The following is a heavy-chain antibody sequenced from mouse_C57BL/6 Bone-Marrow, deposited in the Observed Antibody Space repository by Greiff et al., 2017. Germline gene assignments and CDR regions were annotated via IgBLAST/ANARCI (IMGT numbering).Heavy chain of an antibody. CDR3: ARERFITTVVARYFNV. CDR1: GYSFTGYF. Sequence: VQLQQSGPELVKPGDSVKISCKASGYSFTGYFMNWVMQSHGKSLEWIGRINPYNGDTFYNQKFKGKATLTVDKYSSTAHMELRRLTSEDSADDYCARERFITTVVARYFNVWGTGTTVTVSS. J-gene: IGHJ1*03. V-gene: IGHV1-20*01. CDR2: INPYNGDT. D-gene: IGHD1-1*01.